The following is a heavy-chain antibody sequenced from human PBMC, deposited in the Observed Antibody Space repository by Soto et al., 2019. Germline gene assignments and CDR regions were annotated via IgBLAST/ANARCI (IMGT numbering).Heavy chain of an antibody. CDR2: IVVGSGNT. Sequence: GFPVKVSCKASGFTFTSSAMQWVRKARGQRLEWIGWIVVGSGNTNYAQKFQERVTITRDMSTSTAYMELSSLRSEYTAVYYWEAPAYYYGLGAFDFCGKGTMVTAS. CDR1: GFTFTSSA. CDR3: EAPAYYYGLGAFDF. V-gene: IGHV1-58*02. J-gene: IGHJ3*01. D-gene: IGHD3-10*01.